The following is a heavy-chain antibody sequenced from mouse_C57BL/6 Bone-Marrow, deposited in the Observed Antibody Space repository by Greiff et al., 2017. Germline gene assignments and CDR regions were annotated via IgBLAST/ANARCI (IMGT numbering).Heavy chain of an antibody. CDR1: GYTFTSYW. CDR3: ARDYAWYFDV. D-gene: IGHD2-4*01. CDR2: IHPNSGST. J-gene: IGHJ1*03. Sequence: QVQLQQPGAELVKPGASVKLSCKASGYTFTSYWMHWVKQRPGQGLEWIGMIHPNSGSTNYNEKFKSKATLTVDKSSSTAYMQLSSLTSDDSAVYNSARDYAWYFDVWGTGTTVTVSS. V-gene: IGHV1-64*01.